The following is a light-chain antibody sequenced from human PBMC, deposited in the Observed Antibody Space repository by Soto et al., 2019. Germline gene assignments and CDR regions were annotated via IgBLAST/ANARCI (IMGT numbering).Light chain of an antibody. CDR3: QSYDNTPSTSLYV. V-gene: IGLV1-44*01. Sequence: QSVLTQPPSASGTPGQSVTISCSGSTSNIGSNAVNWFQQFPTTAPKLLIFSNNQRPSGVPARFSGSKSGTSASLAISGLQSEDEADYYCQSYDNTPSTSLYVFGTGTKVTVL. CDR2: SNN. J-gene: IGLJ1*01. CDR1: TSNIGSNA.